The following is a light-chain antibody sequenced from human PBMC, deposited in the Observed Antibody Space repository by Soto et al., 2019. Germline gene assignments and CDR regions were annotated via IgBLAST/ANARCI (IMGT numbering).Light chain of an antibody. CDR3: QQTMSFPRT. Sequence: DIQMTQSPSSVSASIGDRVTITCRASQGIGNWLAWYQQKPGKAPMVLISAASSLQSGVPTRFSGSASGTDFTLTISSLQPEDFATYYCQQTMSFPRTFGGGTKVEIK. CDR1: QGIGNW. CDR2: AAS. V-gene: IGKV1-12*01. J-gene: IGKJ4*01.